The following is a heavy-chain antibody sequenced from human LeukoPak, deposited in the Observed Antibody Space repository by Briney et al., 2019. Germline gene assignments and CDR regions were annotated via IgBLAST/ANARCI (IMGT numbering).Heavy chain of an antibody. CDR1: GGSISSGDYY. V-gene: IGHV4-30-4*08. D-gene: IGHD3-3*01. J-gene: IGHJ4*02. Sequence: PSETLSLTCTVSGGSISSGDYYWSWIRQPRGKGLEWIGYIYYIGSTYYNPSLTSPVPISVDTSKTQFSLKLSSVTAAGTAVYYCARESRITIFGVVTYYFDYWGQGTLVTVSS. CDR3: ARESRITIFGVVTYYFDY. CDR2: IYYIGST.